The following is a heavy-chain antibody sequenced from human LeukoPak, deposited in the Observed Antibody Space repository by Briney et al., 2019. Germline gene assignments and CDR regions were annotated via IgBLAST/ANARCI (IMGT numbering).Heavy chain of an antibody. CDR1: GGSFSGYY. Sequence: SETLSLTCAVYGGSFSGYYWSWIRQPPGKGLEWIGEINHSGSTNYNPSLKSRVTISVDTSKNQFSLKLSSVTAADTAVYYCARLNPVRGVQYWGQGTLVTVSS. V-gene: IGHV4-34*01. D-gene: IGHD3-10*01. CDR3: ARLNPVRGVQY. J-gene: IGHJ4*02. CDR2: INHSGST.